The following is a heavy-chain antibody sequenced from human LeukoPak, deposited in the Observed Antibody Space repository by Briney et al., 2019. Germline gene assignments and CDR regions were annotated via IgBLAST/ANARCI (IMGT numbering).Heavy chain of an antibody. J-gene: IGHJ6*02. CDR2: IYSGGST. CDR3: ASRRAFGIAAAGHHYGMDV. V-gene: IGHV3-53*01. CDR1: GFTVSSNY. Sequence: GGSLRLSCAASGFTVSSNYMSWVRQAPGKRLEWVSVIYSGGSTYYADSVKGRFTISRDNSKNTLYLQMNSLRAEDTAVYYCASRRAFGIAAAGHHYGMDVWGQGTTVTVSS. D-gene: IGHD6-13*01.